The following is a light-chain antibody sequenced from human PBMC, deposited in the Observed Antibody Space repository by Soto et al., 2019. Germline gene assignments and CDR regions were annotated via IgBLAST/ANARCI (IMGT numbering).Light chain of an antibody. V-gene: IGKV3-20*01. CDR3: QQYGSSSLA. CDR1: QSVSSSY. CDR2: GAS. J-gene: IGKJ1*01. Sequence: EIVLTQSPGTLSLSPGEKATLSCRASQSVSSSYLAWYQHKPGQAPRLLIYGASSRATGIPVRFSGGGSVTEFTLTISRLQPEDFVVYYCQQYGSSSLAFGQGTKVEIK.